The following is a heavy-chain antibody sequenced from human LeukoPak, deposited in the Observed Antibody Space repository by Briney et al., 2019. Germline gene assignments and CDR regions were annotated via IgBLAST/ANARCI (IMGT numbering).Heavy chain of an antibody. Sequence: GASVKVSCKASGYTFTSYGISWVRQAPGQGLEWRGWINTNTGNPTYAQGFTGRFVFSLDTSVSTAYLQISSLKAEDTAVYYCARDRVRKPYSSSPGYWGQGTLVTVSS. J-gene: IGHJ4*02. D-gene: IGHD6-13*01. CDR3: ARDRVRKPYSSSPGY. V-gene: IGHV7-4-1*02. CDR1: GYTFTSYG. CDR2: INTNTGNP.